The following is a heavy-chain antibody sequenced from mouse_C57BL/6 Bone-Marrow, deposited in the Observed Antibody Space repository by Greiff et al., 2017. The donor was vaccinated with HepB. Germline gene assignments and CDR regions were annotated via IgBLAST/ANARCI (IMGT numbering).Heavy chain of an antibody. CDR1: GYTFTSYW. Sequence: VKLQQPGAELVRPGSSVKLSCKASGYTFTSYWMDWVKQRPGQGLEWIGNIYPSDSETHYNQKFKDKATLTVDKSSSTAYMQLSSLTSEDSAVYYCARYYYGSLDYWGQGTTLTVSS. CDR2: IYPSDSET. J-gene: IGHJ2*01. CDR3: ARYYYGSLDY. D-gene: IGHD1-1*01. V-gene: IGHV1-61*01.